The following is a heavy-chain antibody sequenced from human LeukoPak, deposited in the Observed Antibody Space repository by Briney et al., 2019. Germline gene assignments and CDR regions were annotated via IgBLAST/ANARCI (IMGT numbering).Heavy chain of an antibody. J-gene: IGHJ6*02. V-gene: IGHV4-38-2*02. CDR1: DYSISSGYC. CDR3: ARITFVVEGYGMDV. D-gene: IGHD2-21*01. Sequence: PSETLSLTCTVSDYSISSGYCWGWIRQPPGKGLEWIGSVYHSGRTYFSPSLKSRVTISVDTSKNQFSLSLSSVTAADTAVYYCARITFVVEGYGMDVWGQGTTVTVSS. CDR2: VYHSGRT.